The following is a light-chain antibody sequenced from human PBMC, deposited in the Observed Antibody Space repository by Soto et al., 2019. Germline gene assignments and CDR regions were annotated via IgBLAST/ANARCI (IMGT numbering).Light chain of an antibody. CDR2: EVT. CDR3: NSYTTSSTLV. Sequence: HSALTQPASVSGSPGQSITISCTGTSSDVGGYNFVSWYQQHPGKAPKLIIYEVTSRPSGVSNRFSGSKSGNTASLTISGLQAEDEADYYCNSYTTSSTLVFGTGTKLTVL. CDR1: SSDVGGYNF. J-gene: IGLJ1*01. V-gene: IGLV2-14*03.